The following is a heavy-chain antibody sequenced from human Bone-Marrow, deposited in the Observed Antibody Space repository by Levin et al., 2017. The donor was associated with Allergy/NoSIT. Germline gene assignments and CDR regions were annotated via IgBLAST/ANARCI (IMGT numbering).Heavy chain of an antibody. V-gene: IGHV1-2*02. D-gene: IGHD2-15*01. CDR3: ARGLGYCSGGSCYVDNWFDP. CDR2: INPNSGGT. J-gene: IGHJ5*02. CDR1: GYTFTGYY. Sequence: GASVKVSCKASGYTFTGYYMHWVRQAPGQGLEWMGWINPNSGGTNYAQKFQGRVTMTRDTSISTAYMELSRLRSDDTAVYYCARGLGYCSGGSCYVDNWFDPWGQGTLVTVSS.